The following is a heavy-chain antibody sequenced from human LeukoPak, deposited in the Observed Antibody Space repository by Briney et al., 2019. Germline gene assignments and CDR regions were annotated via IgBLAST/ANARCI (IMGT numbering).Heavy chain of an antibody. D-gene: IGHD1-26*01. CDR2: IYYSGST. Sequence: SSETLSLTCTDSGGSISSYYWSWIRQPPGKGLEWIGYIYYSGSTKYNPSRKSRVTISVDTSKNQFSLKLSSVTAADPAVYYCARVGGSYNYWGQGTLVTVSS. V-gene: IGHV4-59*01. CDR1: GGSISSYY. CDR3: ARVGGSYNY. J-gene: IGHJ4*02.